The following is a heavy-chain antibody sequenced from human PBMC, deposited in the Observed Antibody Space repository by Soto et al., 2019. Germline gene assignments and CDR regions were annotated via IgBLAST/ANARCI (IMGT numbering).Heavy chain of an antibody. CDR3: ARSEYYDFWSGYYFDRYYFDY. D-gene: IGHD3-3*01. CDR1: GYTFTSYA. J-gene: IGHJ4*02. Sequence: QVPLVQSGAEVKKPGASVKVSCKASGYTFTSYAMHWVRQAPGQRLEWMGWINAGNGNTKYSQKFQGRVTITRDTSASTAYMELSSLRSEDTAVYYCARSEYYDFWSGYYFDRYYFDYWGQGTLVTVSS. V-gene: IGHV1-3*01. CDR2: INAGNGNT.